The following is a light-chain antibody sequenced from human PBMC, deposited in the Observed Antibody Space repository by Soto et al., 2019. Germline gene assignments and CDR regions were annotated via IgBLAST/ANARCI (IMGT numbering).Light chain of an antibody. V-gene: IGKV3-20*01. CDR3: QQYGSSPRLT. Sequence: EIVLTQSPGTLSLSPGERATLSCRASQSVSILLAWYQQKPGQAPRLLIYGASSRATGIPDRFSGSGSGTDFTLTISRLEPEDFAVYYCQQYGSSPRLTFGGGTKVDIK. CDR2: GAS. CDR1: QSVSIL. J-gene: IGKJ4*01.